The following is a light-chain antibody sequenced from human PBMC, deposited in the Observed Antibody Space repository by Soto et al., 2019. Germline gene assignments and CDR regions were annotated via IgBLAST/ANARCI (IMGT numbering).Light chain of an antibody. CDR3: HQFGSSPRT. Sequence: EIVLTQSPGTLSLSPGQRATLSCRASQTVSSSNLAWYQHKPGQAPKVVIYGASSRATGIPDRFSGSGSGTDFTLTISRLEPEDFAVYYCHQFGSSPRTFGQGTKVDIK. CDR1: QTVSSSN. CDR2: GAS. V-gene: IGKV3-20*01. J-gene: IGKJ1*01.